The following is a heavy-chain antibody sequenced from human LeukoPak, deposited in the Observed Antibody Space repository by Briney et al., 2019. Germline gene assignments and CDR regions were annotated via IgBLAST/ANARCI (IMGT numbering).Heavy chain of an antibody. D-gene: IGHD3-3*01. V-gene: IGHV3-11*04. J-gene: IGHJ3*02. Sequence: GGSLRLSCVVSVPTLSDYYMSWVRRAPGRVLEFVAYIMGGGTTMYGGDSVKGRFTISRDSAKNSLYLQMNSLRAEDTAVYYCASMGPPRDLEWLLRVIIWGQGTMVTVSS. CDR2: IMGGGTTM. CDR3: ASMGPPRDLEWLLRVII. CDR1: VPTLSDYY.